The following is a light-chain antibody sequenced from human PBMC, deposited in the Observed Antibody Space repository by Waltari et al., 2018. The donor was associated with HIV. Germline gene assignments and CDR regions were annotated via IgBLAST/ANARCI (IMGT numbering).Light chain of an antibody. CDR1: QSVSSNY. CDR2: GAS. CDR3: QHYGGSPGT. J-gene: IGKJ1*01. Sequence: ESVLTQSPGTLSLSPGERAPLSCRASQSVSSNYLAWYQQKPGQPPRLLIYGASSRATGIPDRFSGSGSGTDFTLTITRLEPEDFAIYYCQHYGGSPGTFGQGTKVEIK. V-gene: IGKV3-20*01.